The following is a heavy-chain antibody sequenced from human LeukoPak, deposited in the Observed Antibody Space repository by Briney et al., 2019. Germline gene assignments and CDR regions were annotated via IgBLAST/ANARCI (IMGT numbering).Heavy chain of an antibody. CDR2: INWNGGST. V-gene: IGHV3-20*04. CDR1: GFTFDDYG. D-gene: IGHD3-16*01. J-gene: IGHJ3*02. Sequence: PGGSLRLSCAASGFTFDDYGMSRVRQAPGKGLEWVSGINWNGGSTGYADSVRGRFTISRDNAKNSLYLQMNSLRAEDTALYYCARDTSATGGIGAFDIWGQGTMATVSS. CDR3: ARDTSATGGIGAFDI.